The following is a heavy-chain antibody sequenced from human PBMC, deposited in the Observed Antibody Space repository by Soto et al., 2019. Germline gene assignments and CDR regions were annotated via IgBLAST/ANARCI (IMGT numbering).Heavy chain of an antibody. V-gene: IGHV4-59*08. CDR2: IYYSGST. D-gene: IGHD3-9*01. J-gene: IGHJ6*02. CDR1: GGSISSYY. Sequence: PSETLSLTCTVSGGSISSYYWSWIRQPPGKGLEWIGYIYYSGSTNYNPSLKSRVTISVDTSKNQFSLKLSSVTAADTAVYYCARTNYDIEGRYGMDVWGQGTTVTVSS. CDR3: ARTNYDIEGRYGMDV.